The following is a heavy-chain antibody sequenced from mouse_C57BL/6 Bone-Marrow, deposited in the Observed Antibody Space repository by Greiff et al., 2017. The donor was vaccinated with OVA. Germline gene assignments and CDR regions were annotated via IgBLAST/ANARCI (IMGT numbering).Heavy chain of an antibody. J-gene: IGHJ1*03. CDR3: ARNYYGSRNPYWYFDV. CDR2: IYIGNGYT. V-gene: IGHV1-58*01. D-gene: IGHD1-1*01. Sequence: VQLKESGAELVRPGSSVKMSCKTSGYTFTSYGINWVKQRPGQGLEWIGYIYIGNGYTEYNEKFKGKATLTSDTSSSTAYMQLSSLTSEDSAIYFCARNYYGSRNPYWYFDVWGTGTTVTVSS. CDR1: GYTFTSYG.